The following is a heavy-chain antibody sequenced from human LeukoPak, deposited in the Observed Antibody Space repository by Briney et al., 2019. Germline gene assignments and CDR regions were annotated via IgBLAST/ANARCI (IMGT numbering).Heavy chain of an antibody. CDR2: INPNSGDT. V-gene: IGHV1-2*02. CDR3: ARGSKGGCQWLYDFDF. D-gene: IGHD6-19*01. J-gene: IGHJ4*01. CDR1: GYTFTGYY. Sequence: ASVKVSCKASGYTFTGYYIQWVRQAPGQGLQWMGWINPNSGDTNYAQRFRGRVTLTRDTSISTAYLELSGLGSDDTAVYYCARGSKGGCQWLYDFDFWGQGTLVTVSS.